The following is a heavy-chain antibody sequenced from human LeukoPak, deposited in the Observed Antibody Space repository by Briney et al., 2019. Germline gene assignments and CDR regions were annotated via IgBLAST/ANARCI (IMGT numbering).Heavy chain of an antibody. D-gene: IGHD2-2*01. CDR3: ARELGYCSSTSCYLDP. Sequence: SSQTLSLTCTVYGGSISSGTYYWSWIRQPAGKGLEWIGRIYTSGSTNYNPSLKSRVTISVDTSKNQFSLKLSPVTAADTAVYYCARELGYCSSTSCYLDPWGQGTLVTVSS. CDR2: IYTSGST. V-gene: IGHV4-61*02. J-gene: IGHJ5*02. CDR1: GGSISSGTYY.